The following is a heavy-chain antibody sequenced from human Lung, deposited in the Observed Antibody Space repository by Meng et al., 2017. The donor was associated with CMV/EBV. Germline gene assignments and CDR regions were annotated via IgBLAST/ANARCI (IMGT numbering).Heavy chain of an antibody. Sequence: APGCTFSSYTISWVRQAPGQGLEWMGRIIPILGIANYAQKFQGRVTITADKSTSKAYRELSSLRSEDTAVYYGAREAPERSSTGGHFEYRGQRTLVTVSS. CDR2: IIPILGIA. CDR3: AREAPERSSTGGHFEY. CDR1: GCTFSSYT. J-gene: IGHJ4*02. D-gene: IGHD2-2*01. V-gene: IGHV1-69*02.